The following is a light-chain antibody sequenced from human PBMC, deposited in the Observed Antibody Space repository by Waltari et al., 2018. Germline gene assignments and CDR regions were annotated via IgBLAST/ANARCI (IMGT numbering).Light chain of an antibody. Sequence: EIGLTQSPGTLSLSPGERATLSCRASQSVSSSYLAWYQQKPGQAPRLLIYGASSRATGIPDRFSGSGSGTDFTLTISRLGPEDFAVYYCQQYGSSLYTFGQGTKLEIK. J-gene: IGKJ2*01. CDR3: QQYGSSLYT. CDR1: QSVSSSY. CDR2: GAS. V-gene: IGKV3-20*01.